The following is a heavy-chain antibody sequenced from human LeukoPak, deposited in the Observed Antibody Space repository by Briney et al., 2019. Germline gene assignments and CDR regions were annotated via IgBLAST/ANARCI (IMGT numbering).Heavy chain of an antibody. J-gene: IGHJ6*02. V-gene: IGHV3-21*01. CDR3: ARDKAVAGTPVYSGMDV. Sequence: GGSLRLSCAASGFTFSSYSMTWVRQAPGKGLEWVSSFTSSSRSIYYADSVKGRFTISRDNSKNTLYLQMNSLRAEDTAVYYCARDKAVAGTPVYSGMDVWGQGTTVTVSS. CDR1: GFTFSSYS. CDR2: FTSSSRSI. D-gene: IGHD6-19*01.